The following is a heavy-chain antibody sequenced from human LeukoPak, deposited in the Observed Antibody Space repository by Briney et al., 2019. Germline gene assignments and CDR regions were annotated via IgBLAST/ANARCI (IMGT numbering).Heavy chain of an antibody. Sequence: PSETLSLTCTVSGDSISSSSYFWAWIRQSPGQGLEWIGRIYYSGSTNYNPSLKSRVTISVDTSKNQFSLKLSSVTAADTAVYYCARHRRYYYDSSGYFYYFDSWGQGTLITVSS. D-gene: IGHD3-22*01. J-gene: IGHJ4*02. CDR3: ARHRRYYYDSSGYFYYFDS. CDR1: GDSISSSSYF. V-gene: IGHV4-39*01. CDR2: IYYSGST.